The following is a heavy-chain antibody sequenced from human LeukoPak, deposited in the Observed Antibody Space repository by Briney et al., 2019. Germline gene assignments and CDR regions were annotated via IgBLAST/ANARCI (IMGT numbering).Heavy chain of an antibody. Sequence: ASVKVSCKASGYTFTSYYMHWVRQAPGQGLEWMGIINPSGGSTSYAQKFQGRVTMTRDTSTSTVYMELSSLRSEDTDVYYCARESDYYDSSGYYYHYWGQGTLVTVSS. CDR3: ARESDYYDSSGYYYHY. D-gene: IGHD3-22*01. CDR1: GYTFTSYY. CDR2: INPSGGST. V-gene: IGHV1-46*01. J-gene: IGHJ4*02.